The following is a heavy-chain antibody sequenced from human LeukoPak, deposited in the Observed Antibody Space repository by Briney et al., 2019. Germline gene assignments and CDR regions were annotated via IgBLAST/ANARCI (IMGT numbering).Heavy chain of an antibody. J-gene: IGHJ3*02. CDR1: AFTFSNYW. CDR2: INSDGRST. D-gene: IGHD3-10*01. V-gene: IGHV3-74*01. Sequence: GGSLRLSCAASAFTFSNYWMHWVRQAPGKGLVWVSRINSDGRSTSYADSVKGRFTISRDNSKNTLYLQMNSLRAEDTAVYYCAKDRSLSYITKSKAFDIWGQGTMVTVSS. CDR3: AKDRSLSYITKSKAFDI.